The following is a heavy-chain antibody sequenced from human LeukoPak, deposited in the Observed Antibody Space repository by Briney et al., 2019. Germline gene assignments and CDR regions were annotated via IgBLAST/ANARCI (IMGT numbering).Heavy chain of an antibody. J-gene: IGHJ5*02. CDR3: ARAHCSSTSCYKYWFDP. CDR2: MNPNSGNT. Sequence: ASVKVSCKASGYTFTSYDINWVRQATGQGREWMGWMNPNSGNTGYAQKFQGRVTITTNTSISTAYMELSSLRSEDTAVYYCARAHCSSTSCYKYWFDPWGQGTLVTVSS. V-gene: IGHV1-8*03. CDR1: GYTFTSYD. D-gene: IGHD2-2*02.